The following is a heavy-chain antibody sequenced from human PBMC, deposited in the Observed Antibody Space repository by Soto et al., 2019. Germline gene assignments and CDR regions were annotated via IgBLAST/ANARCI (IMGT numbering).Heavy chain of an antibody. V-gene: IGHV1-69*02. Sequence: QVQLVQSGAEVKKPGSSVKVSCKASGGTFSSYTISWVRQAPGQGLEWMGRIIPILGIANYAQKFQGRVTITADKTTSTAYMELSSLGSEDTAVDYCASPYYDFWKCPSQMGNYYYYMDVWGKGTTVTVSS. CDR1: GGTFSSYT. CDR3: ASPYYDFWKCPSQMGNYYYYMDV. J-gene: IGHJ6*03. CDR2: IIPILGIA. D-gene: IGHD3-3*01.